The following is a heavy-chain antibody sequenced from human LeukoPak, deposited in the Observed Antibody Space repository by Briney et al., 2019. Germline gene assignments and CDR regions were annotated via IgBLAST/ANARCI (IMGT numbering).Heavy chain of an antibody. CDR2: IYPGDSDT. J-gene: IGHJ4*02. CDR3: ARHYQGVGAPTY. CDR1: GYSFTSYW. D-gene: IGHD1-26*01. Sequence: GESLKISCKGSGYSFTSYWIGWVRQMPGKGLEWMGIIYPGDSDTRYNPSFQGQVTISADKSTAYLQWSSLKASDTAMYYCARHYQGVGAPTYWGQGTLVTVSS. V-gene: IGHV5-51*01.